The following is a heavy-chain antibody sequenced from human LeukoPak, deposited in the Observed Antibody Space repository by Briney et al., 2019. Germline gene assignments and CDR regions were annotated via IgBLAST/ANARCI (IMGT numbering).Heavy chain of an antibody. J-gene: IGHJ4*02. CDR2: ILVNGGT. V-gene: IGHV3-23*01. Sequence: PGGPLRLSCIASGFTFSTYTMSWVRQAPGEGLKWVSGILVNGGTYYADSVKGRFTISRDNSKNTLYLQMNSLRADDTAVYYCAKDRIYADGLWDFDYWGQGTLVTVSS. D-gene: IGHD3-10*01. CDR1: GFTFSTYT. CDR3: AKDRIYADGLWDFDY.